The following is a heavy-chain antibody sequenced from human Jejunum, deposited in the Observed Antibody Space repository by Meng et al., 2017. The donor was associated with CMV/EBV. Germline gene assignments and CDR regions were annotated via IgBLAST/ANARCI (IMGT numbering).Heavy chain of an antibody. D-gene: IGHD6-19*01. V-gene: IGHV3-48*03. Sequence: SGFTFSTYQMNWVRQAPGKGLEWVSYISRSDSTIYYADSVKGRLTISRDNAQNSLYLQMNSLRVDDTGVYYCARGAGTSGEFDYWGQGTLVTVSS. CDR2: ISRSDSTI. J-gene: IGHJ4*02. CDR1: GFTFSTYQ. CDR3: ARGAGTSGEFDY.